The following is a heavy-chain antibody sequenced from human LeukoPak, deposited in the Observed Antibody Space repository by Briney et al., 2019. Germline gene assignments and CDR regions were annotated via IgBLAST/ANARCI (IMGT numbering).Heavy chain of an antibody. CDR3: ARDQYYDSSGFFAG. D-gene: IGHD3-22*01. V-gene: IGHV1-24*01. J-gene: IGHJ4*02. CDR1: GYTLTELS. Sequence: GASVKVSCKVSGYTLTELSMHWVRQAPGKGLEWMGGFDPEDGETIYAQKFQGRVTITADESTSTAYMELSSLRSEDTAVYYCARDQYYDSSGFFAGWGQGTLVTVSS. CDR2: FDPEDGET.